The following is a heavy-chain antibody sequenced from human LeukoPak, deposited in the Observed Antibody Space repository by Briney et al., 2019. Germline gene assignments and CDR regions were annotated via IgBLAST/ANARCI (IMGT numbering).Heavy chain of an antibody. CDR1: GYTFISYG. D-gene: IGHD6-6*01. CDR2: ISSSSGKT. J-gene: IGHJ5*02. CDR3: ARDHASSSGWFDP. V-gene: IGHV1-18*01. Sequence: GASVKVSCKASGYTFISYGIIWVRQAPGQGLEWMGWISSSSGKTSSAQKFQGRVTMTTDTSTSTAYLELRSLRFDDTALYYCARDHASSSGWFDPWGQGTLVTVSS.